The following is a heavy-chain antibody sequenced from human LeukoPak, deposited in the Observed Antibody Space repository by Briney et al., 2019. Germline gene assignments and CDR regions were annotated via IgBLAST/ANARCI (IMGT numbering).Heavy chain of an antibody. J-gene: IGHJ4*02. Sequence: PGGSLRLSCAASGFTFSNYAMHWVRQAPGKGLEWEAIISYDGSKRYYADSVKGRFTISRDNPKNTLYLELNSLRAEDTAVYYCARMKVSRGFDYWGQGTLVTVSS. CDR2: ISYDGSKR. D-gene: IGHD2-8*01. CDR3: ARMKVSRGFDY. V-gene: IGHV3-30*01. CDR1: GFTFSNYA.